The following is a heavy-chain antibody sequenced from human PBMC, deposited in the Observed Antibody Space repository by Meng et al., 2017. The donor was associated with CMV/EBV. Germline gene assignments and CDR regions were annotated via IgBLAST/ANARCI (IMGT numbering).Heavy chain of an antibody. D-gene: IGHD6-19*01. CDR3: AGTGGWYSFDY. Sequence: GESLKISCAASGFTFSSYWMHWVRQAPGKGLVWVSRINSDGSSTSYADSVKGRFTISRDNAKNTLYLQMNSLRAEDTAVYYCAGTGGWYSFDYWGQGTLVTVSS. CDR1: GFTFSSYW. V-gene: IGHV3-74*01. J-gene: IGHJ4*02. CDR2: INSDGSST.